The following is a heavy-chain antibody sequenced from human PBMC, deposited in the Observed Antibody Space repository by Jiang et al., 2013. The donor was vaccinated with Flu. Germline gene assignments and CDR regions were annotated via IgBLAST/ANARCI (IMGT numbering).Heavy chain of an antibody. V-gene: IGHV4-39*01. J-gene: IGHJ5*02. CDR2: KSYSGST. CDR3: TRHHFNTSDYSPDWFDP. D-gene: IGHD3-22*01. CDR1: GGSISSSNYY. Sequence: LLKPSETLSLTCTVSGGSISSSNYYWGWIRQPPGKGLEWIGSKSYSGSTYYNPSLKRRLTISVDTSKTQFSLELSSVTAADTAVYYCTRHHFNTSDYSPDWFDPWGQGALVTVSS.